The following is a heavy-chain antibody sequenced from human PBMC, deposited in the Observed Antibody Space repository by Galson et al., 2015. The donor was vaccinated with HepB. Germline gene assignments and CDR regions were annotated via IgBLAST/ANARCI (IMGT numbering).Heavy chain of an antibody. J-gene: IGHJ4*02. CDR2: ISSSSSYT. Sequence: LRLSCAASGFSFSVSYMSWIRQAPGKGLELVSFISSSSSYTNYADSVKGRFTISRDNAKNSLYLQMNSMRAEDTALYYCARVTSSARLTGAYHFDYWGLGTLVAVSS. CDR3: ARVTSSARLTGAYHFDY. V-gene: IGHV3-11*06. D-gene: IGHD3-22*01. CDR1: GFSFSVSY.